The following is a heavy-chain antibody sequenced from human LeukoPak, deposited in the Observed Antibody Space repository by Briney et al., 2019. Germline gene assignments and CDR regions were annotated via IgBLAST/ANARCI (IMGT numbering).Heavy chain of an antibody. D-gene: IGHD5-18*01. CDR3: ARDQSGYSYGWVWYYFDY. Sequence: GASVKVSCKVSGRTYSSYAIRWVRRAPGQGREGMGGIIPIFGTANYAQKFQGRVTITADESTTTAYMELSSLRSEDTAVYYCARDQSGYSYGWVWYYFDYWGQGTLVTVSS. V-gene: IGHV1-69*13. J-gene: IGHJ4*02. CDR2: IIPIFGTA. CDR1: GRTYSSYA.